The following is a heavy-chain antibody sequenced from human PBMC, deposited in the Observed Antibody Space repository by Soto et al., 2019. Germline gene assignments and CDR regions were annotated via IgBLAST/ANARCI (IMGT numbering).Heavy chain of an antibody. V-gene: IGHV4-39*01. CDR3: ARLESTVTTAFDY. J-gene: IGHJ4*02. CDR1: GGSISSTNYY. D-gene: IGHD4-17*01. Sequence: PSETLSLTCSVPGGSISSTNYYWGWIRQPPGKGLEWIGSIYYSGSTFYNPSLKSRVTISIDTSKNQFSLKLSSVTAADTAVYYCARLESTVTTAFDYWGQGTLVTVS. CDR2: IYYSGST.